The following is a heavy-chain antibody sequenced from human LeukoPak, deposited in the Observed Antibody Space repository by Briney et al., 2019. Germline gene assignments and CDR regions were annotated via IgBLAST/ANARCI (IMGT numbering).Heavy chain of an antibody. V-gene: IGHV3-48*04. CDR2: ISSSSFTI. J-gene: IGHJ4*02. Sequence: PGGSLRLSCAASGFTFSDYSMSWVRQAPGKGLEWVSYISSSSFTIYYADSVKGRFTISRDNSKNTLYLQMDSLRAEDTAVYYCAKGRGSSDYVFDYWGQGILVTVSS. CDR3: AKGRGSSDYVFDY. CDR1: GFTFSDYS. D-gene: IGHD5-12*01.